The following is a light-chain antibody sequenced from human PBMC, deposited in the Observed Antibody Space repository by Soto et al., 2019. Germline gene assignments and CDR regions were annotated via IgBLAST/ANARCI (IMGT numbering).Light chain of an antibody. Sequence: ETIMTQSPATLSVSPGERATLSCRASQSVGTNLAWYQQKPGQAPRLLLYGVSTRATGIPARFSGSGSGTQFTLAISSLQSEDFAVYYCQQYNNWPPNTFGQGTKVEIK. CDR2: GVS. J-gene: IGKJ2*01. CDR1: QSVGTN. CDR3: QQYNNWPPNT. V-gene: IGKV3-15*01.